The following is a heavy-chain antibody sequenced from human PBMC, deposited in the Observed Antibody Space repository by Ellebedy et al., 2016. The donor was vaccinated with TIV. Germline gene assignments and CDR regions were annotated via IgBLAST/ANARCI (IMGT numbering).Heavy chain of an antibody. Sequence: SLKISXAASGFTFDDYAMHWVRQAPGKGLEWVSGISWNSGSIGYADSVKGRFTISRDNAKNSLYLQMNSLRAEDTALYYCAKDIPINYWGQGTLVTVSS. V-gene: IGHV3-9*01. D-gene: IGHD2-21*01. J-gene: IGHJ4*02. CDR3: AKDIPINY. CDR1: GFTFDDYA. CDR2: ISWNSGSI.